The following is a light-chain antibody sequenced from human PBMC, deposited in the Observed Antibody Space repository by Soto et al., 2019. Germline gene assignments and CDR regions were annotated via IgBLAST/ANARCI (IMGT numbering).Light chain of an antibody. Sequence: VVSLYKGSRYFSPWGIATLSCRASQSVSNNYLAWYQQKPGQAPRLLIYGASNRATGIPDRFSGSGSGTDFTLTISRLETEDFAVYYCQQYVSSGTFG. J-gene: IGKJ1*01. CDR2: GAS. CDR1: QSVSNNY. CDR3: QQYVSSGT. V-gene: IGKV3-20*01.